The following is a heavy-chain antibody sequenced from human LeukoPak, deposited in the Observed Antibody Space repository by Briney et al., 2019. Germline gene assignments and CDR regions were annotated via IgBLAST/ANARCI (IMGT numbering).Heavy chain of an antibody. CDR2: IYHSGST. J-gene: IGHJ4*02. CDR1: GYSISSGYY. Sequence: SETLSLTCTVSGYSISSGYYWGWIRQPPGKGLEWIGSIYHSGSTYYNPSLKSRVAISVDTSKNQFSLKLSSVTAADTAVYYCARHAGGGNSAPFDYWGQGTLVTVSS. V-gene: IGHV4-38-2*02. CDR3: ARHAGGGNSAPFDY. D-gene: IGHD4-23*01.